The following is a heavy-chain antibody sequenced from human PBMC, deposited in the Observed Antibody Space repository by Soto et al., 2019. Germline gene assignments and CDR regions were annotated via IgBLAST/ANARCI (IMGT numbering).Heavy chain of an antibody. CDR3: ARLTGITTFRRDY. CDR1: GGSISSPSYY. Sequence: PSETLSLTCSVSGGSISSPSYYWGWIRQPPGKGLEWIGSIYYSGNTYYNPSLKSRVTIFVDTSRNQFSLKVNSVTAADTAVYFCARLTGITTFRRDYWGQGTLVTVYS. CDR2: IYYSGNT. V-gene: IGHV4-39*01. D-gene: IGHD1-1*01. J-gene: IGHJ4*02.